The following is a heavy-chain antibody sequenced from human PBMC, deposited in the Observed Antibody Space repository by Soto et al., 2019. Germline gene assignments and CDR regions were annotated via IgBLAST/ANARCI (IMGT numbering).Heavy chain of an antibody. J-gene: IGHJ4*02. Sequence: SVKVSCKASGGTFSSYPITWVRQAPGQGLEWMGGTFPIFDRGNYAQKFQGRLTITTDKSTNTAYMELSSLRSEDTAVYYCARRNTSGYLRYFDSWGQGTLVTV. D-gene: IGHD3-22*01. CDR3: ARRNTSGYLRYFDS. CDR2: TFPIFDRG. CDR1: GGTFSSYP. V-gene: IGHV1-69*05.